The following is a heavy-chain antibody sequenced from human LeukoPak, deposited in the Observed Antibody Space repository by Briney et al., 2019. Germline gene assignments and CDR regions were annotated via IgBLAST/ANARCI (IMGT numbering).Heavy chain of an antibody. J-gene: IGHJ5*02. CDR3: AACVVVTASRGDWFDP. Sequence: SETLSHTCAVYGGSFSGYYWSWIRQPPGKGLEWIGEINHSGSTNYNLSLKSRVTISVDTSKNQFSLKLSSVTAADTAVYYCAACVVVTASRGDWFDPWGRGALVTVSS. D-gene: IGHD2-21*02. CDR2: INHSGST. CDR1: GGSFSGYY. V-gene: IGHV4-34*01.